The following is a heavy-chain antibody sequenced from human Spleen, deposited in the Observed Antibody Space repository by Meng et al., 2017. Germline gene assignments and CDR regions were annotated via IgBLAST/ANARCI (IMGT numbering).Heavy chain of an antibody. J-gene: IGHJ5*02. Sequence: QPQLQESGPGLVKPSEALSLTCSFSGGSISTSGYYWGWIRQPPGKGLEGIGSIGHSGITYYTPSLKSRVTVSIDTSKSQFSLKLTSVTAADTAVYYCVRSSGWVRTGFDPWGQGTLVTVSS. CDR3: VRSSGWVRTGFDP. CDR1: GGSISTSGYY. V-gene: IGHV4-39*01. CDR2: IGHSGIT. D-gene: IGHD6-19*01.